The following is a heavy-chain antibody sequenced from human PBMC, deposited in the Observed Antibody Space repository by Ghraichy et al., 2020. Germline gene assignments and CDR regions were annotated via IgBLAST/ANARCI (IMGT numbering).Heavy chain of an antibody. CDR2: IIPIFGTA. J-gene: IGHJ3*02. Sequence: SVKVSCKASGGTFSSYAISWVRQAPGQGLEWMGGIIPIFGTANYAQKFQGRVTITADESTTTAYMELSSLRSEDTAVYYCARDLPPYYDILTGYSIDAFDIWGQGTMVTVSS. CDR3: ARDLPPYYDILTGYSIDAFDI. V-gene: IGHV1-69*13. D-gene: IGHD3-9*01. CDR1: GGTFSSYA.